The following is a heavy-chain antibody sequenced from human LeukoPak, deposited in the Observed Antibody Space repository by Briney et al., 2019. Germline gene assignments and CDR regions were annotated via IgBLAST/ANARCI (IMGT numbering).Heavy chain of an antibody. D-gene: IGHD6-13*01. Sequence: SETLSLTCTVSGGSISSYYWSWLRQPPGKGLEWIGYIYYSGSTNYNPSLKSRVTISVDTSKNQFSLKLSSVTAADTAVYYCAAGIAADFDYWGQGTLVTVSS. V-gene: IGHV4-59*08. CDR1: GGSISSYY. CDR3: AAGIAADFDY. CDR2: IYYSGST. J-gene: IGHJ4*02.